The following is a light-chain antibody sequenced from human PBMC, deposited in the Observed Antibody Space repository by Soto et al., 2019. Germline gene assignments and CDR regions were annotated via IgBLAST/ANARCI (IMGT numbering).Light chain of an antibody. CDR1: QSVSSY. CDR2: DAS. CDR3: QQYNNWRT. V-gene: IGKV3-15*01. Sequence: EIVLTQSPATLSLAPGERATLSCRASQSVSSYLAWYQQKPGQAPRLLIYDASTRATGIPARFSGSGSGTEITLTISSLQSEDFAVYYCQQYNNWRTFGQGTKVDIK. J-gene: IGKJ1*01.